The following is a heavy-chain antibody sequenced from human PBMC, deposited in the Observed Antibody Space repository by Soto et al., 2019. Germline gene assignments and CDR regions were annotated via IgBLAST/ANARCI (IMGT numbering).Heavy chain of an antibody. CDR1: VGSISSYY. CDR3: ARDHSMTFYGSGSDFWSEL. J-gene: IGHJ4*02. Sequence: SETMSLTCTVSVGSISSYYWSWIRQPPGKGLEWIGYIYYSGSTNYNPSLKSRVTISVDTSKNQFSLKLSSVTAADTAVYYCARDHSMTFYGSGSDFWSELWGQGQLVPGSS. CDR2: IYYSGST. V-gene: IGHV4-59*01. D-gene: IGHD3-10*01.